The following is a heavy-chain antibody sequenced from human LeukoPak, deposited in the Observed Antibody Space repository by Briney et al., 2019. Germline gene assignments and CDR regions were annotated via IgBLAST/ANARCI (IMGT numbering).Heavy chain of an antibody. CDR2: IYYSGST. CDR3: ATTTVTTSSSYYFDY. D-gene: IGHD4-17*01. V-gene: IGHV4-39*01. Sequence: EPSETLSLTCTVSGGSISSSSYYWGWIRQPPGKGLEWIGSIYYSGSTYYNPSLKSRVTISVDTSKNQFSLKLSSVTAADTAVYYRATTTVTTSSSYYFDYWGQGTLVTVSS. CDR1: GGSISSSSYY. J-gene: IGHJ4*02.